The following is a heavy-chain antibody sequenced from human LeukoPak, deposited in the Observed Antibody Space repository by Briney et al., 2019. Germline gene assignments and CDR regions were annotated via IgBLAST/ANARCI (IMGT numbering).Heavy chain of an antibody. CDR3: ARLVTTSGGYCSGGSCRGWFDP. D-gene: IGHD2-15*01. V-gene: IGHV4-59*08. CDR2: IYYSGST. Sequence: PSETLSLTCTVSGGSISSYYWSWIRQPPGKGLEWIGYIYYSGSTNYNPSLKSRVTISVDTSKNQFSLKLSSVTAADTAVYYCARLVTTSGGYCSGGSCRGWFDPWGQGTLVTVSS. CDR1: GGSISSYY. J-gene: IGHJ5*02.